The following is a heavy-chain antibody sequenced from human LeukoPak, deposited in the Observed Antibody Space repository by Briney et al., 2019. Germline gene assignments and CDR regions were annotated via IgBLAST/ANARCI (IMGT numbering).Heavy chain of an antibody. Sequence: SETLSLTCTVSGGPISSSSYYWGWLRQPPGKGLEWIGSFYYSGSTYYNPSLKSRVTISVDTSKNQFSLKLSSVTAADTAVYYCARHGLGAAADYFDYWGQGTLVTVSS. CDR1: GGPISSSSYY. CDR3: ARHGLGAAADYFDY. V-gene: IGHV4-39*01. D-gene: IGHD6-13*01. CDR2: FYYSGST. J-gene: IGHJ4*02.